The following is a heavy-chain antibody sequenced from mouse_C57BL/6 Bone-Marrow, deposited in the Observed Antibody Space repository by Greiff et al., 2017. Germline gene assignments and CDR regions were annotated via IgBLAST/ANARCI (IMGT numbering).Heavy chain of an antibody. V-gene: IGHV2-4*01. CDR2: IWSGGST. CDR3: AKMGYYGSSYENYFDY. D-gene: IGHD1-1*01. J-gene: IGHJ2*01. CDR1: GFSLTSYG. Sequence: VQLQQSGPGLVQPSQSLSITCTVSGFSLTSYGVHWVRQPPGKGLEWLGVIWSGGSTDYNAALISRLTISKDNSKSQVFFKMNSLQADDTAIYYCAKMGYYGSSYENYFDYWGQGTTLTVSS.